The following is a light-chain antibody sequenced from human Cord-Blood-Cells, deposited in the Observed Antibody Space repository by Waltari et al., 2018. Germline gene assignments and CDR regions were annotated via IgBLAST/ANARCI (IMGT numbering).Light chain of an antibody. CDR3: QVWDSSSDHV. CDR1: NIGSKS. J-gene: IGLJ1*01. Sequence: SYVLTQPPPVSVAPGKTARITWGGNNIGSKSVQWYQKKPGQAPGLVVYDDSDRPAGIPERFSGSNSGNTATLTISRVEAGDEADYYCQVWDSSSDHVFGTGTKVTVL. V-gene: IGLV3-21*03. CDR2: DDS.